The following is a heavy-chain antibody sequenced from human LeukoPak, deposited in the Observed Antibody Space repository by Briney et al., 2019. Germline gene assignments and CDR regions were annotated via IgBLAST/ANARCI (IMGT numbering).Heavy chain of an antibody. CDR2: IYPRDGST. CDR1: GCTFTSNY. CDR3: ARDQEGFDY. V-gene: IGHV1-46*01. Sequence: EVSVKVSCKASGCTFTSNYIHWVRQAPGQGLEWMGMIYPRDGSTSYAQKFQGRVTVTRDTSTSTVHMELSGLRSEDTAVYYCARDQEGFDYWGQGTLVTVYS. J-gene: IGHJ4*02.